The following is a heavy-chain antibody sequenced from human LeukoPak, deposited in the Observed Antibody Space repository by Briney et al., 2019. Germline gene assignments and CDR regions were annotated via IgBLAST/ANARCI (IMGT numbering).Heavy chain of an antibody. CDR2: IKKDGSET. CDR3: ARGRYSGTTYYFDY. CDR1: GFIFGDYW. Sequence: GGSLRLSCVASGFIFGDYWMRWVRQVPGKGLEWVANIKKDGSETYYVDSVKGRFTISRDNAKNSLYLQMNSLRAEDTAMCYCARGRYSGTTYYFDYWGQGTLVTVSS. J-gene: IGHJ4*02. V-gene: IGHV3-7*03. D-gene: IGHD5-12*01.